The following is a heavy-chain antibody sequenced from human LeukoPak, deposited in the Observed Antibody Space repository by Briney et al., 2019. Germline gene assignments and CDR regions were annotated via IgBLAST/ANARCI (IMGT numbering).Heavy chain of an antibody. Sequence: SETLSLTCTASGGSISSYYWSWIRQPAGKGLEWIGRIYTSGSTNYNPSLKSRVTMSVDTSKNQFSLKLSSVTAADTAVYYCARGGPDYVWGSYRPYFDYWGQGTLVTVSS. CDR3: ARGGPDYVWGSYRPYFDY. D-gene: IGHD3-16*02. CDR2: IYTSGST. V-gene: IGHV4-4*07. CDR1: GGSISSYY. J-gene: IGHJ4*02.